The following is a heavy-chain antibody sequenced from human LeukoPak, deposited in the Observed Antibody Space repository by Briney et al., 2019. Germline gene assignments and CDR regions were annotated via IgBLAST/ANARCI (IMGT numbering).Heavy chain of an antibody. Sequence: PSETLSLACTVSGGSISSYYWSWIRQPPGKGLERIWYIYYSGSTNYNPSLKSRVTISVDTSKKQFSLKLSSVTAADTAVYYCARHYYDCSGHFPTEYWGQGTLVTVSS. V-gene: IGHV4-59*08. CDR3: ARHYYDCSGHFPTEY. J-gene: IGHJ4*02. D-gene: IGHD3-22*01. CDR1: GGSISSYY. CDR2: IYYSGST.